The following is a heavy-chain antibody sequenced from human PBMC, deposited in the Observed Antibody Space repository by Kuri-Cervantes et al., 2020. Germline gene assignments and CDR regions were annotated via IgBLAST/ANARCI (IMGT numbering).Heavy chain of an antibody. J-gene: IGHJ6*03. V-gene: IGHV5-51*01. D-gene: IGHD1-26*01. CDR2: IYPGDSDT. Sequence: GESLKISCKGSGYIFTNYWIGWVRQMPGKGLEWMGVIYPGDSDTKYSPSFQDHATISADKSINTAYLQWSSLKASDTAIYYCARQFWEDKRYYYYYMDVWGKGTTVTVSS. CDR3: ARQFWEDKRYYYYYMDV. CDR1: GYIFTNYW.